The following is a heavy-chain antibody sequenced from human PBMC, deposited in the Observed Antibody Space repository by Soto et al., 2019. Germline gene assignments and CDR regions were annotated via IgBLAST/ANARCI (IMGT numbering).Heavy chain of an antibody. Sequence: QVQLQESGPGLLEPSETLALGCAVSGDSISSYYCMWIRQPPGKGLESIGYLYYGRSANYNPSLKSRVTLSVDTSTNQCSLTLSSMTSADTAVYYCALRSMAVVPEYWGQGTLVTVSS. J-gene: IGHJ4*02. D-gene: IGHD3-22*01. CDR2: LYYGRSA. CDR3: ALRSMAVVPEY. CDR1: GDSISSYY. V-gene: IGHV4-59*01.